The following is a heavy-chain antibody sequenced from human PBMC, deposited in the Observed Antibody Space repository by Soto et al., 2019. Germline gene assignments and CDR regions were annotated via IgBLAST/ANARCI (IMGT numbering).Heavy chain of an antibody. CDR3: ARDLGYSGYDYYYYYGMDV. Sequence: QVQLVESGGGVVQPGRSLRLSYAASGFTFSSYGMHWVRQAPGKGLEWVAVIWYDGSNKYYADSVKGRFTISRDNSKNTLYLQMNSLRAEDTAVYYCARDLGYSGYDYYYYYGMDVWGQGTTVTVSS. CDR1: GFTFSSYG. V-gene: IGHV3-33*01. D-gene: IGHD5-12*01. J-gene: IGHJ6*02. CDR2: IWYDGSNK.